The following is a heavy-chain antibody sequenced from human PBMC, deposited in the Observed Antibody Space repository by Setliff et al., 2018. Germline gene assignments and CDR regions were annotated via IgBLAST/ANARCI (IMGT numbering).Heavy chain of an antibody. Sequence: SETLSLTCTVSGGSISSYYWSWIRQPAGKGLEWIGRIYTSGSTNYNPSLKSRVTMSVDTSKNQFSLKLSSVTAADTAVYYCARARDTSSYFQYYFDFWGQGTQVTVSS. V-gene: IGHV4-4*07. CDR1: GGSISSYY. CDR2: IYTSGST. D-gene: IGHD3-22*01. CDR3: ARARDTSSYFQYYFDF. J-gene: IGHJ4*02.